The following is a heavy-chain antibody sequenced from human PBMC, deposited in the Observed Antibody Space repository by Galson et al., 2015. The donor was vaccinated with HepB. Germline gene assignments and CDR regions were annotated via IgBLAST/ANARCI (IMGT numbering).Heavy chain of an antibody. D-gene: IGHD5-18*01. J-gene: IGHJ6*02. V-gene: IGHV3-23*01. CDR1: GFTFSSDF. Sequence: ILSCVRSGFTFSSDFMKWLRRPPPEELQEVSSIIYRGDNTYYTHSVKGRFTISIDNSKKMVFLQMNNLRAEDPALYYCGKDPVRASYRPYGMDVWGQGTTVTVSS. CDR2: IIYRGDNT. CDR3: GKDPVRASYRPYGMDV.